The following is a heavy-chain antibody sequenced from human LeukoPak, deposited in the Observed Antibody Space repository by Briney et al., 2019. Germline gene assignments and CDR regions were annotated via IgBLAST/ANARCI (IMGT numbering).Heavy chain of an antibody. Sequence: PGGSLRLSCAASGFTFSSYWMSWVRQAPGKGLEWVANIKQDGSEKYYVDSVKGRFTISRDNAKNSLYLQMNSLRAEDTAVYYCARDKSITMVRGVYNWFDPWGQGTLVTVST. V-gene: IGHV3-7*01. CDR3: ARDKSITMVRGVYNWFDP. J-gene: IGHJ5*02. D-gene: IGHD3-10*01. CDR2: IKQDGSEK. CDR1: GFTFSSYW.